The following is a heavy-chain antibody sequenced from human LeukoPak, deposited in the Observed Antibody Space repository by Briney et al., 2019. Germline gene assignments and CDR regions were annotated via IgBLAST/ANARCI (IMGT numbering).Heavy chain of an antibody. J-gene: IGHJ6*02. CDR3: AKDEVVVPAVNPFLKYYYYGVDV. CDR2: ICYDGSIK. Sequence: GVSLRLSCAASGFTFSRYGMQWVRQAPGKGLEWVSVICYDGSIKEYADSVKGRFTISRDNSKNTLYLQMNSLRVEDTAVYYCAKDEVVVPAVNPFLKYYYYGVDVWGQGTTFTVS. D-gene: IGHD2-2*01. V-gene: IGHV3-33*06. CDR1: GFTFSRYG.